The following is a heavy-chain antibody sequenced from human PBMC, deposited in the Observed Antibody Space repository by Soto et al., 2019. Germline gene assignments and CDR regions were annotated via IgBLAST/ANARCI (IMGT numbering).Heavy chain of an antibody. J-gene: IGHJ4*02. CDR2: ISAYNGNT. Sequence: ASVKVSCKASGYTFTSYGISWVRQAPGQGLEWMGWISAYNGNTNYAQKLQGRVTMTTDTSTSTAYMELRSLRSDDTAVYYCARASITIFGVVVTSDFDYWGQGTLVTVSS. D-gene: IGHD3-3*01. CDR3: ARASITIFGVVVTSDFDY. V-gene: IGHV1-18*01. CDR1: GYTFTSYG.